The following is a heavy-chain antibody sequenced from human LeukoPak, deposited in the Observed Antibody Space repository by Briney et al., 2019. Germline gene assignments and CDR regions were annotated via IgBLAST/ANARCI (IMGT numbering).Heavy chain of an antibody. CDR1: GFTVSSNY. V-gene: IGHV3-53*01. J-gene: IGHJ3*02. CDR3: ARDLPSYDYVWGSYRHDAFDI. Sequence: GGSLRLSCAASGFTVSSNYMSWVRQAPGKELEWVSVIYSGGSTYYADSVKGRFTISRDNSKNTLYLQMNSLRAEDTAVYYCARDLPSYDYVWGSYRHDAFDIWGQGTMVTVSS. D-gene: IGHD3-16*02. CDR2: IYSGGST.